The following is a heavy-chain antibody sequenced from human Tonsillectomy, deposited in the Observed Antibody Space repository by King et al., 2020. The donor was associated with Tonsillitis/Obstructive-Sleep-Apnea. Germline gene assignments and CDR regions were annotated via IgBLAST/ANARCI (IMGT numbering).Heavy chain of an antibody. CDR3: ASLQDFWSGYYPLYYMDV. Sequence: VQLQQWGAGLLKPSETLSLTCAVYGGSFSGYYWSWIRQPPGKGLEWIGEINHSGSTNYNPSLKSRITISVDTSKNQFSLKLSSVTAADTAVYYCASLQDFWSGYYPLYYMDVWGKGTTVTVSS. J-gene: IGHJ6*03. CDR1: GGSFSGYY. CDR2: INHSGST. V-gene: IGHV4-34*01. D-gene: IGHD3-3*01.